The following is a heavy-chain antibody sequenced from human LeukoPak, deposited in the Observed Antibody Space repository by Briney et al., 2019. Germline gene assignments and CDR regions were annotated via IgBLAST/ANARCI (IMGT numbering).Heavy chain of an antibody. D-gene: IGHD3-9*01. V-gene: IGHV3-21*01. Sequence: GGSLRLSCAASGFTFSSYSMNWVRQAPGKGLEWASSISSSSSYIYYADSVKGRFTISRDNAKNSLYLQMNSLRAEDTAVYYCARGPLGGKRAGYAQYYFDYWGQGTLVTVSS. CDR2: ISSSSSYI. CDR1: GFTFSSYS. J-gene: IGHJ4*02. CDR3: ARGPLGGKRAGYAQYYFDY.